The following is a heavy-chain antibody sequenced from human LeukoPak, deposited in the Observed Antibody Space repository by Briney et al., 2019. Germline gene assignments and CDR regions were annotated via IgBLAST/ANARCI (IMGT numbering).Heavy chain of an antibody. Sequence: PSETLSLTCAVYGGSFSGYYWSWIRQPPGKGLEWIGEINHSVSTNYNPSLKSRVTISVDTSKNQFSLKLSSVTAADTAVYYCARGLVDLWSGYYTRLGAYYMDVWGKGTTVTVSS. CDR3: ARGLVDLWSGYYTRLGAYYMDV. D-gene: IGHD3-3*01. J-gene: IGHJ6*03. CDR1: GGSFSGYY. CDR2: INHSVST. V-gene: IGHV4-34*01.